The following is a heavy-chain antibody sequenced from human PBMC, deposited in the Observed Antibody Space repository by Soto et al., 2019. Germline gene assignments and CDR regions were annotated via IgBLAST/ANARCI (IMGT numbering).Heavy chain of an antibody. Sequence: EVQLVESGGGLVQPGGSLRLACAASGFTFSSFWMHWVRQAPGEGLVWVSRINSDGSNTNYADSVKGRFPISRDTAKNALYLEMNSLSGEDTAVYYCARGGVPAAMSYWGQGTLVTVSS. CDR2: INSDGSNT. CDR3: ARGGVPAAMSY. V-gene: IGHV3-74*01. CDR1: GFTFSSFW. J-gene: IGHJ4*02. D-gene: IGHD2-2*01.